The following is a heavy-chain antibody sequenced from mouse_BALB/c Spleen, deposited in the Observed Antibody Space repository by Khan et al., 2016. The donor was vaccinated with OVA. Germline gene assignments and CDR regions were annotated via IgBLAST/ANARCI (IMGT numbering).Heavy chain of an antibody. CDR1: GYTFTSYD. D-gene: IGHD1-1*02. J-gene: IGHJ1*01. Sequence: QMQLEESGAELVKPGASVKLSCKATGYTFTSYDINWVRQRPEQGLEWIGWIFPGDDSTKYNEKFKDKATLTTDKSSSTAYMQLSRLTSEDSAVYFCARHYYDGNLYWYIDVWGAGTTVTVSS. V-gene: IGHV1-85*01. CDR3: ARHYYDGNLYWYIDV. CDR2: IFPGDDST.